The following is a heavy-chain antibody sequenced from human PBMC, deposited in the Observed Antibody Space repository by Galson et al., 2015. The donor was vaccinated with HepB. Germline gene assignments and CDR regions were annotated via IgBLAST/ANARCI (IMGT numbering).Heavy chain of an antibody. CDR3: ATYEQRGSFDY. CDR1: GFSFSNYG. CDR2: IGGLGWVSGTGGRGAA. J-gene: IGHJ4*02. V-gene: IGHV3-23*01. Sequence: SLRLSCAASGFSFSNYGMNWVHQAPGKGLDWVSAIGGLGWVSGTGGRGAAYYADSVKGRFTISRDNSKNTLYLQMNSLRVEDTAVYYCATYEQRGSFDYWGQGALVTVSS. D-gene: IGHD5-12*01.